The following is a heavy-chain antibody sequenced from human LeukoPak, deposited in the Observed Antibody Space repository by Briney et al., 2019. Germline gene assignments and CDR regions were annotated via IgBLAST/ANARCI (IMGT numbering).Heavy chain of an antibody. V-gene: IGHV3-7*01. CDR3: ATYTHWVAGDV. CDR1: GFTFSDSW. CDR2: MNQDGSEK. J-gene: IGHJ6*02. Sequence: GGSLRLSCAASGFTFSDSWMSWVRQAPGKGLEWVANMNQDGSEKDYVDSVKGRFPISRDNARNSLYLQMGSLRADDTAVYYCATYTHWVAGDVWGQGTTVTVSS. D-gene: IGHD3-16*01.